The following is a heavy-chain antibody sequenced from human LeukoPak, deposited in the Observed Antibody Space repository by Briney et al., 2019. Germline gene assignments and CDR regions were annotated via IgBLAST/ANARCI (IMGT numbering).Heavy chain of an antibody. CDR3: ARDNWNYGSSMDV. CDR1: GGSVSSGSYY. Sequence: SETLSLTCTVSGGSVSSGSYYWSWIRQPPGKGLEWIGYIYYSGSTNYNPSLKSRVTISVDTSKNQFSLKLSSVTAADTAVYHCARDNWNYGSSMDVWGQGTTVTVSS. V-gene: IGHV4-61*01. CDR2: IYYSGST. D-gene: IGHD1-7*01. J-gene: IGHJ6*02.